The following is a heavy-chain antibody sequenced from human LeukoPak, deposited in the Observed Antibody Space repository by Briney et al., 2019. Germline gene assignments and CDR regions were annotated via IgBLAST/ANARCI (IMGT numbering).Heavy chain of an antibody. Sequence: SVKVSCKASGGTFSSYAISWVRQAPGQGLEWMGGIIPIFGTANYAQKFQGRVTITADESTSTAYMELSSLRSEDTPVYYCARESSGGPTGYYGMDVWGQGTTVTVSS. D-gene: IGHD1-1*01. CDR1: GGTFSSYA. CDR2: IIPIFGTA. J-gene: IGHJ6*02. CDR3: ARESSGGPTGYYGMDV. V-gene: IGHV1-69*13.